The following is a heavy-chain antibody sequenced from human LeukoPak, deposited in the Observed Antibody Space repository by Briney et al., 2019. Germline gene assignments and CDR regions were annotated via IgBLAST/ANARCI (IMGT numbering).Heavy chain of an antibody. Sequence: TGRSLTLSCAPSGFTFRNYGMHWVRQAAGKGLEWVAVIWYDGTKKYYANSVRGRFSISRDNSKNTLYLQMNSLRAEDTAVYYCARGYSYESTTFDFWGQGTLVTVSS. CDR3: ARGYSYESTTFDF. CDR1: GFTFRNYG. D-gene: IGHD5-18*01. J-gene: IGHJ4*02. CDR2: IWYDGTKK. V-gene: IGHV3-33*01.